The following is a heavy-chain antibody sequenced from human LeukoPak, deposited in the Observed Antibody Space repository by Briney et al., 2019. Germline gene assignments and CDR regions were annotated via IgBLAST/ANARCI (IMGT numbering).Heavy chain of an antibody. V-gene: IGHV4-4*09. J-gene: IGHJ6*03. Sequence: PSETLSLTCTVSGGAIGSYYWSWIRRPPGKGLEGIGYCYTSGSTNYNPSLKSRVTISVDTSKNQFSLKLSSVTAADTAVYYCARQYYDFWSGNLPYYYYYYMDVWGKGTTVTVSS. D-gene: IGHD3-3*01. CDR2: CYTSGST. CDR1: GGAIGSYY. CDR3: ARQYYDFWSGNLPYYYYYYMDV.